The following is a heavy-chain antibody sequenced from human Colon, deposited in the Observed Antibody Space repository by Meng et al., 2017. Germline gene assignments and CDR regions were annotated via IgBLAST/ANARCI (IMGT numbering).Heavy chain of an antibody. V-gene: IGHV3-30*01. D-gene: IGHD1-14*01. CDR2: ISSDANYK. CDR3: ASSHNLYLVY. J-gene: IGHJ4*02. Sequence: QVLLVEFGGGVVQPGRSLRLSCVASGFNFNTYAMHWVRQAPGKGLEWVAVISSDANYKYYAASVQGRFSISRDNSENTVYLQMNSLRPEDMSTYYCASSHNLYLVYWGQGTLVTVSS. CDR1: GFNFNTYA.